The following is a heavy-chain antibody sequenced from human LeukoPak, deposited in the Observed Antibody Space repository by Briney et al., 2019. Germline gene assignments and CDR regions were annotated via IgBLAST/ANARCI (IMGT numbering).Heavy chain of an antibody. Sequence: GGSLRLSCAASGFTFSSYSMNWVRQAPGKGLEWVSSISSSSSYIYYADSVKGRFTISRDNAKNSLYLQMNSLRAEDTAVYYCARGREVLRYFDWPYDAFDIWGQGTMVTVSS. V-gene: IGHV3-21*01. D-gene: IGHD3-9*01. CDR2: ISSSSSYI. J-gene: IGHJ3*02. CDR3: ARGREVLRYFDWPYDAFDI. CDR1: GFTFSSYS.